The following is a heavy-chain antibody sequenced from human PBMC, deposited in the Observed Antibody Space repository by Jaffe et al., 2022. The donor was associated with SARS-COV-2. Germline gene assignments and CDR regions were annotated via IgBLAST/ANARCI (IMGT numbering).Heavy chain of an antibody. CDR1: GGTMNSYY. CDR2: VYYTGRP. D-gene: IGHD5-18*01. V-gene: IGHV4-59*01. CDR3: ARSGYIYGANAFDI. J-gene: IGHJ3*02. Sequence: QVQLQESGPGLVKPSETLSLTCTVSGGTMNSYYWNWMRRPPGKGLEWIGHVYYTGRPHYNPSLKSRVTISVDTSKNQFSLNLSSVTAADTAVYYCARSGYIYGANAFDIWGQGTMVTVSS.